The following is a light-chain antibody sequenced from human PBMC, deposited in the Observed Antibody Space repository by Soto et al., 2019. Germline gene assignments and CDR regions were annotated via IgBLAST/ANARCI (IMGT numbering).Light chain of an antibody. Sequence: EIVLTQSPGTLSVSPGERATLSCRASETISSDKLAWYQQKPGQPPSLLIYGTFSRATGIPDRFSGSGSGKDFTLTMGRLEHKDSAKYSCRMYGSWTFGKGTKLQ. J-gene: IGKJ1*01. CDR2: GTF. CDR3: RMYGSWT. V-gene: IGKV3-20*01. CDR1: ETISSDK.